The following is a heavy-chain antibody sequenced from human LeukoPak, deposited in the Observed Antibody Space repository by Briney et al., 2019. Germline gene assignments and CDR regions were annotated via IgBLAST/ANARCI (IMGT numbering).Heavy chain of an antibody. CDR2: ITPSGGSA. CDR1: GFMFSTYA. CDR3: ARDPDYDFWSGYYQYNPGFFDY. D-gene: IGHD3-3*01. V-gene: IGHV3-23*01. Sequence: GGSLRLSCAATGFMFSTYAMSWVRQAPGKGLEWVSAITPSGGSAYYADSVKGRFTISRDNAKNSLYLQMNSLRAEDTAVYYCARDPDYDFWSGYYQYNPGFFDYWGQGTLVTVSS. J-gene: IGHJ4*02.